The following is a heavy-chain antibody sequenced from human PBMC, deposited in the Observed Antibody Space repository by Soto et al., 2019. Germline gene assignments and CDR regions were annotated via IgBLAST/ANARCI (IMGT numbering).Heavy chain of an antibody. Sequence: GGSLRLSCAASGFTFSNAWMNWVRQAPGKGLEWVGRIKSKTDGGTTDYAAPVKGRFTISRDDSKNTLYLQMNSLKTEDTSLYYCISGFWSGYWDYYFDYWGQGTLVTVSS. CDR3: ISGFWSGYWDYYFDY. J-gene: IGHJ4*02. CDR2: IKSKTDGGTT. D-gene: IGHD3-3*01. CDR1: GFTFSNAW. V-gene: IGHV3-15*07.